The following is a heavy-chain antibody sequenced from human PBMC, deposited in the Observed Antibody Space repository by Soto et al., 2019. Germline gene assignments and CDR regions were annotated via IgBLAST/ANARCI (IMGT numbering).Heavy chain of an antibody. V-gene: IGHV4-59*08. CDR2: IYYSGST. D-gene: IGHD3-16*02. Sequence: PSETLSLTCTVSGRSISPYDWSWIRQPPGKGLEWLGYIYYSGSTNYNPSLKSRVTISVDTSKNQFSLRLSSVTAADTAVYYCARHIRDATGSYRLDYWGPGTLVTVSS. CDR1: GRSISPYD. CDR3: ARHIRDATGSYRLDY. J-gene: IGHJ4*02.